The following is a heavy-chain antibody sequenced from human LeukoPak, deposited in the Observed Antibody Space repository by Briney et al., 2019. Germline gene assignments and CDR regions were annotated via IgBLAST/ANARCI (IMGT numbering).Heavy chain of an antibody. V-gene: IGHV4-39*01. Sequence: SETLSLTCAVFGGSISSNSYYWGWIRQPPGKGLEWIGSIYYSGSTYYNPSLKSRVTISVDTSKNQFSLKLSSVTAADTAVYYCARRQQLVPRNFVWFDPWGQGTLVTVSS. J-gene: IGHJ5*02. D-gene: IGHD6-13*01. CDR1: GGSISSNSYY. CDR2: IYYSGST. CDR3: ARRQQLVPRNFVWFDP.